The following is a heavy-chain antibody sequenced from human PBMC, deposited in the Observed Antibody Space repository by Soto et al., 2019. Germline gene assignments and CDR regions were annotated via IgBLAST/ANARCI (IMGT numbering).Heavy chain of an antibody. J-gene: IGHJ6*02. CDR2: IYHSGTT. CDR3: SSDRRSTYNNYYYGMDV. Sequence: PSETLSLTCTVSGGSISSSHYYWDWIRQPPGKGLEWIGEIYHSGTTNYNPSLKSRVTISVDKSRSQFSLKLTSVTAADTAVYYCSSDRRSTYNNYYYGMDVWGQGTTVTVSS. CDR1: GGSISSSHYY. V-gene: IGHV4-39*07. D-gene: IGHD1-20*01.